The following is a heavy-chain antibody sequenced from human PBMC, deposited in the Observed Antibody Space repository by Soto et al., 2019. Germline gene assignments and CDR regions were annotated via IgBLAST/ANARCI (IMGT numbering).Heavy chain of an antibody. V-gene: IGHV4-39*01. J-gene: IGHJ4*02. CDR3: ARHFSVDYFDY. CDR1: GDSITSDSYF. Sequence: QLQLQESGPGLVKPSETLSLTCTVSGDSITSDSYFWAWIRQPPGKGLEWIGSIYYSGTTYYSPSLNSRVSISVDSSKNQFSLKLSSVTAADTAVYYGARHFSVDYFDYWVQGALVTVSS. CDR2: IYYSGTT.